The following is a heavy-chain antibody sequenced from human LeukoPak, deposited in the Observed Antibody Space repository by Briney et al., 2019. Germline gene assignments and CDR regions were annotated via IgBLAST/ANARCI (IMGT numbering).Heavy chain of an antibody. CDR1: GYTFSDYN. V-gene: IGHV1-2*02. J-gene: IGHJ4*02. CDR2: INPNSGGT. Sequence: ASVKVSCKVSGYTFSDYNMHWVRQAPGQGLEWMGWINPNSGGTDYAQKFQGRVTMTRDTSISTAYMELNSLRSDDTAVYYCARGDHYDVLTGFQTPSHLSDYWGQGTPVTVSS. D-gene: IGHD3-9*01. CDR3: ARGDHYDVLTGFQTPSHLSDY.